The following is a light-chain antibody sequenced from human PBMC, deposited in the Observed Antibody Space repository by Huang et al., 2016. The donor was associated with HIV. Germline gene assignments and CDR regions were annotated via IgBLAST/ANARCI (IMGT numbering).Light chain of an antibody. J-gene: IGKJ1*01. CDR2: VGS. CDR1: QSLLYSNGYTY. Sequence: DIVMTQSPLSLSVTLGEPASISCKSNQSLLYSNGYTYLDWYLQKPGQSPQLLSFVGSDRASGVPDWFSGSGTGVDFTLTISRLEAEDVGVYYCMQGLQTPPTFGQGTKVEI. CDR3: MQGLQTPPT. V-gene: IGKV2-28*01.